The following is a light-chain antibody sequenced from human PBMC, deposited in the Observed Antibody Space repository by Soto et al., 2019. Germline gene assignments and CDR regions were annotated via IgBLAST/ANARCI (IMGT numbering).Light chain of an antibody. CDR2: LNSDGSH. V-gene: IGLV4-69*01. J-gene: IGLJ1*01. Sequence: QAVVTQSPSASASLGASVKLTCTLSSGHSSYAIAWHQQQPEKGPRYLMKLNSDGSHSKGDGIPDRLSGSSSGAERYLIISSLQSEDEADYYCQTWGTGIHVFGTGTKVTVL. CDR1: SGHSSYA. CDR3: QTWGTGIHV.